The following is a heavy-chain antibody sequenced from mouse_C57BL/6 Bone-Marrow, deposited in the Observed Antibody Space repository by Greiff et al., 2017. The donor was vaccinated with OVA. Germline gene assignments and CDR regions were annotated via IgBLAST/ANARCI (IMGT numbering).Heavy chain of an antibody. CDR1: GFTFSDYY. V-gene: IGHV5-12*01. J-gene: IGHJ2*01. CDR2: ISNGGGST. Sequence: EVMLVESGGGLVQPGGSLKLSCAASGFTFSDYYMYWVRQTPEKRLEWVAYISNGGGSTYYPDTVKGRFTISRDNAKNTLYLQMSRLKSEDTAMYYCARLYYGSSYGIDYWGQGTTLTVSS. CDR3: ARLYYGSSYGIDY. D-gene: IGHD1-1*01.